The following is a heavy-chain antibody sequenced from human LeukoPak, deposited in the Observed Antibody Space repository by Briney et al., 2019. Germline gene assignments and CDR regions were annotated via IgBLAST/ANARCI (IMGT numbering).Heavy chain of an antibody. V-gene: IGHV1-69*06. CDR3: ATDSSGLLSPDAFDI. D-gene: IGHD3-22*01. CDR2: IIPIFGTA. Sequence: ASVKVSCKASGGTFGSYAISWVRQAPGQGLEWMGGIIPIFGTANYAQKFQGRVTITADKSTSTAYMELSSLRSEDTAVYYCATDSSGLLSPDAFDIWGQGTMVTVS. CDR1: GGTFGSYA. J-gene: IGHJ3*02.